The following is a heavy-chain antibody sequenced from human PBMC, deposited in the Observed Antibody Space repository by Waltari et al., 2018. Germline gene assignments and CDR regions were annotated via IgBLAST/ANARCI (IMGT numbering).Heavy chain of an antibody. CDR1: GGSISSSSYY. V-gene: IGHV4-39*01. D-gene: IGHD6-19*01. CDR2: IYYSGST. Sequence: QLQLQESGPGLVKPSETLSLTCTVSGGSISSSSYYWGWFRQPPGKGLEWIGSIYYSGSTYYNPSLKSRVTISVDTSKNQFSLKLSSVTAADTAVYYCARQGVAVAGIDYWGQGTLVTVSS. J-gene: IGHJ4*02. CDR3: ARQGVAVAGIDY.